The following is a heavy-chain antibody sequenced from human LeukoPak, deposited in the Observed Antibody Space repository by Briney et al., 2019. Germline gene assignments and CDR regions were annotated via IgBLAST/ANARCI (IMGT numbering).Heavy chain of an antibody. Sequence: GGSLRLSCAASGFAFSSYDMSWVRQAPGKGQEWVSTISGSGGSIYYADSVKGRFTISRDNSKNTLYLEMNSLRVEDTAVYYCARDTAAAAGIFDYWGQGTLVTVSS. CDR1: GFAFSSYD. CDR2: ISGSGGSI. D-gene: IGHD6-13*01. V-gene: IGHV3-23*01. CDR3: ARDTAAAAGIFDY. J-gene: IGHJ4*02.